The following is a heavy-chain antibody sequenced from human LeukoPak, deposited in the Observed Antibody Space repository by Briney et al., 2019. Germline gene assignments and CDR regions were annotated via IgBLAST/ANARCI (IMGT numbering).Heavy chain of an antibody. CDR1: GYTFTKYG. J-gene: IGHJ4*02. D-gene: IGHD6-13*01. CDR2: ISTYNGNT. V-gene: IGHV1-18*01. CDR3: ASISSGYSSNWYTFDY. Sequence: ASVKVSCKASGYTFTKYGITWVRQAPGQGLEWMGWISTYNGNTNYAQKLQGRVTMTTDTSTSTAYMELRSLISDDAAVYYCASISSGYSSNWYTFDYWGQGTLVTVSS.